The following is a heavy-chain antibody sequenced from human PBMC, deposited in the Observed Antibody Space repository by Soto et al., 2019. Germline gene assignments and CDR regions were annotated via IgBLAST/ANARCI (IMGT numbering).Heavy chain of an antibody. CDR1: GGSISSGGYY. J-gene: IGHJ3*02. CDR3: ARASRDGFNAFDI. Sequence: QVQLQESGPGLVKPSQTLSLTCTVSGGSISSGGYYWSWIRQHPGKGLEWIGYIYYSGSTYYNPSLKSRVTISVDTSKNQFSLKLSSVTVADTAVYYCARASRDGFNAFDIWGQGTMVTVSS. CDR2: IYYSGST. V-gene: IGHV4-31*03. D-gene: IGHD2-2*01.